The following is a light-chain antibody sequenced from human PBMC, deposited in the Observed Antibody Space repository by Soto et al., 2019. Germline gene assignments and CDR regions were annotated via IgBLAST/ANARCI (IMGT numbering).Light chain of an antibody. CDR1: SSDVGAYKY. Sequence: QSVLTQPASVSGSPGQSITISCTGTSSDVGAYKYVSWFQQHPGKAPKPMIFDVSSRPSGVSDRFSGSKSGNTASLTIAGLQAEDEADYYCHSYTSSNTYVFGTGTKVTVL. V-gene: IGLV2-14*03. J-gene: IGLJ1*01. CDR2: DVS. CDR3: HSYTSSNTYV.